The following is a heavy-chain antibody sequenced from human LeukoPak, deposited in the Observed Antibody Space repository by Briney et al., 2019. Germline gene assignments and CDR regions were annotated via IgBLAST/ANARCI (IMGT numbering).Heavy chain of an antibody. CDR2: IWYDGSNK. V-gene: IGHV3-33*01. J-gene: IGHJ4*02. D-gene: IGHD3-9*01. CDR1: GFSFSSYG. Sequence: TGGSLRLSCAASGFSFSSYGMHWARQAPGKGLEWVAVIWYDGSNKYYADSVKGRFTISRDNSKNTLFLQMNSLRAEDTAVYYCARDRYDILTGYYMYFDYWGQGSLVTVSS. CDR3: ARDRYDILTGYYMYFDY.